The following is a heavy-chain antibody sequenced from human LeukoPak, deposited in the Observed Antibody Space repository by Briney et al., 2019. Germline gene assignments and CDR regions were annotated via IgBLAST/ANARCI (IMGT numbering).Heavy chain of an antibody. CDR2: VYYSGST. V-gene: IGHV4-59*08. CDR1: GGSISSYY. J-gene: IGHJ4*02. D-gene: IGHD1/OR15-1a*01. CDR3: ARSIMGTRSKFDY. Sequence: PSETLSLTCTVSGGSISSYYWRWIRQPPGKGLEWIGYVYYSGSTNYNPSLKSRVTISVDTSKNHFSLKLSSVTAADTAVYSCARSIMGTRSKFDYWGQGTLVTVSS.